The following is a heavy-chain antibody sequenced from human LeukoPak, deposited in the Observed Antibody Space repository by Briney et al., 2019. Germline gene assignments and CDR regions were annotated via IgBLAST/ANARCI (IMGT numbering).Heavy chain of an antibody. J-gene: IGHJ6*02. CDR2: INAGNGNT. Sequence: ASVKVSCKASGYTFTSYAMHWVRQAPGQRLEWMGWINAGNGNTKYSQKFQGRVTITRDTSASPAYMELSSLRSEDTAVYYCARGPRRDGYSYYYYYGMDVWGQGTTVTVSS. V-gene: IGHV1-3*01. CDR3: ARGPRRDGYSYYYYYGMDV. CDR1: GYTFTSYA. D-gene: IGHD5-24*01.